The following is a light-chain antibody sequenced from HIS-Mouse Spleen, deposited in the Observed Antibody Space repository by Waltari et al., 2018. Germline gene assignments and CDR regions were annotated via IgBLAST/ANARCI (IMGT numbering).Light chain of an antibody. CDR2: EGS. J-gene: IGLJ3*02. Sequence: QSALTQPASVSGSPGQSITISCTGTSSYVGSYNLVSWYQQHPGKAPKLMIYEGSTRPSGFANRFSGAKSGNTASLTISGLQAEDEADYYCCSYAGSSTWVFGGGTKLTVL. CDR3: CSYAGSSTWV. V-gene: IGLV2-23*01. CDR1: SSYVGSYNL.